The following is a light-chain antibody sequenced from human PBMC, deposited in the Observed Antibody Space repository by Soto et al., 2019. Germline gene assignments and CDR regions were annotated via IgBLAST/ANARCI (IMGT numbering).Light chain of an antibody. Sequence: EIVWTQSPGTLSLSPGERATLSCRASQSVSSSYLAWYQQKPGQAPRLLIYGASSRATGTPDRFSGSGSGTDFTLTISRLEPEDFAVYYCQQYGSSPPXTFGQGTRLEIK. CDR2: GAS. CDR3: QQYGSSPPXT. V-gene: IGKV3-20*01. J-gene: IGKJ5*01. CDR1: QSVSSSY.